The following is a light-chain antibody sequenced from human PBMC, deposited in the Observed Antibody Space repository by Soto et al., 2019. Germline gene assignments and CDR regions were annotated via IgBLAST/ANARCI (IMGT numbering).Light chain of an antibody. CDR3: QKYNSAPRT. Sequence: DIQMTQSPSPLPASVGDRVTITCRASQGISNHLARYQQKPGKVPKLLIYTPSTLPSVVPSRFSGSGSVTDCILRLSSLQPEDVATYHCQKYNSAPRTFDQGTKVEIK. CDR1: QGISNH. V-gene: IGKV1-27*01. CDR2: TPS. J-gene: IGKJ1*01.